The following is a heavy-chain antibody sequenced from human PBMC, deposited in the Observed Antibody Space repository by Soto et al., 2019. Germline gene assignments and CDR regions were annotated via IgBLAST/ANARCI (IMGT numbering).Heavy chain of an antibody. Sequence: GASVKVSCKASGGTFSSYTISWVRQAPGQGLEWMGRIIPILGIANYAQKFRGRVTITADKSTSTAYMELSSLRSEDTAVYYCARDGVPNYDFWSGYIAWFDPWGQGTLVTVSS. V-gene: IGHV1-69*04. CDR1: GGTFSSYT. CDR3: ARDGVPNYDFWSGYIAWFDP. CDR2: IIPILGIA. D-gene: IGHD3-3*01. J-gene: IGHJ5*02.